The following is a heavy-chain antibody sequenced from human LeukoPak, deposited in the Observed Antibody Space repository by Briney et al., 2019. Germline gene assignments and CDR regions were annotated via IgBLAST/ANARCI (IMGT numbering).Heavy chain of an antibody. CDR1: GYSFTSYW. J-gene: IGHJ4*02. CDR3: ARINSSSWYLPQYFDY. D-gene: IGHD6-13*01. CDR2: IYPGDSDT. Sequence: GESLKISCKGSGYSFTSYWIGWVRQMPGKGLGWMGIIYPGDSDTRYSPSFQGQVTISADKSISTAYLQWSSLKASDTAMYYCARINSSSWYLPQYFDYWGQGTLVTVSS. V-gene: IGHV5-51*01.